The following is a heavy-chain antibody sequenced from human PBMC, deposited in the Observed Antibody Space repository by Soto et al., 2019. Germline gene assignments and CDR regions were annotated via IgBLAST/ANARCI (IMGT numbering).Heavy chain of an antibody. J-gene: IGHJ6*01. CDR2: IFPNGNT. D-gene: IGHD3-3*01. Sequence: QVQLQESGPGLLKPSETLSLTCTVSRGYVNTFHWSLVRRPAGKGLEWIGRIFPNGNTDYSPSLTSRGTLSVSTSKNQSSLNVTAVTAADTGVYYCAKRYDFWSGRWYGWGVWGQGTTVTVSS. V-gene: IGHV4-4*07. CDR3: AKRYDFWSGRWYGWGV. CDR1: RGYVNTFH.